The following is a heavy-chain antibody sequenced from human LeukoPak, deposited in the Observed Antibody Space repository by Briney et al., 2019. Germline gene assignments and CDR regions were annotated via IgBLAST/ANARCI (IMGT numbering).Heavy chain of an antibody. CDR2: ISGSGGST. CDR1: GFTFSSYA. Sequence: PGGSLRLSCAASGFTFSSYAMSWVRQAPGKGLEWVSAISGSGGSTYYADSVKGRFTISRDNSKNTLYLQMNSLRAEDTAVYYCAKNIVVVVAAISGYLDVWGKGTTVTVSS. D-gene: IGHD2-15*01. J-gene: IGHJ6*03. V-gene: IGHV3-23*01. CDR3: AKNIVVVVAAISGYLDV.